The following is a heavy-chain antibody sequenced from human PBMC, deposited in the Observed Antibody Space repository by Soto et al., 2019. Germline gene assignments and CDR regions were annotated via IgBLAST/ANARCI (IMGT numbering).Heavy chain of an antibody. CDR3: AICDLAAADYYYYGMDV. V-gene: IGHV3-30*03. CDR2: ISYDGSNK. D-gene: IGHD6-13*01. CDR1: GFTFSSYG. Sequence: PGGSLRLSCAASGFTFSSYGMQWVRQAPGKGLEWVAVISYDGSNKYYADSVKGRFTISRDNSKNTLYLQMNSLRAEDTAVYYCAICDLAAADYYYYGMDVWGQGTTVTVSS. J-gene: IGHJ6*02.